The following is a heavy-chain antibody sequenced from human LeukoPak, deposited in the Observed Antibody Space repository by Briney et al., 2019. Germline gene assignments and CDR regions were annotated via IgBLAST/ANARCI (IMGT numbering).Heavy chain of an antibody. J-gene: IGHJ6*02. CDR3: ARDQGIAARRRGGYYYYGMDV. CDR1: GFTFSSYW. Sequence: GGSLRLSCVASGFTFSSYWMHWVRQAPGKGLVWVSRIKSDGSSTSYAGSVKGRFTISRDNAKNSLYLQMNSLRAEDTAVYYCARDQGIAARRRGGYYYYGMDVWGQGTTVTVSS. CDR2: IKSDGSST. D-gene: IGHD6-6*01. V-gene: IGHV3-74*01.